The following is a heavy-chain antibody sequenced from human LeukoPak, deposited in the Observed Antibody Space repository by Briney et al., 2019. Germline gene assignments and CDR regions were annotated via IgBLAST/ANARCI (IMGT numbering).Heavy chain of an antibody. V-gene: IGHV4-34*01. D-gene: IGHD3-3*01. CDR1: GGSFGGYY. Sequence: SETLSLTCAVYGGSFGGYYWSWIRQPPGKGLEWIGEINHSGSTNYNPSLRSRVTISVDTSKNQFSLKLSSVTAADTAVYYCARAHYDFWSGYLNWFDPWGQGTLVTVSS. CDR2: INHSGST. CDR3: ARAHYDFWSGYLNWFDP. J-gene: IGHJ5*02.